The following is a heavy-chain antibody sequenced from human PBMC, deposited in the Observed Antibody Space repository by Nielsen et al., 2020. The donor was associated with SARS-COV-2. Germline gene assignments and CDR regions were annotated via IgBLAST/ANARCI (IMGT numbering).Heavy chain of an antibody. CDR2: VRGSGDKT. CDR3: ARFGRIVEVGGGATFPDDFDV. D-gene: IGHD1-26*01. Sequence: GESLKISCAASGFTFTSYAMAWVRQAPAKGLEWVSGVRGSGDKTYYADSVKGRFTISRDNSRNTLHLQMNSLGVEDTAVYFCARFGRIVEVGGGATFPDDFDVWGQGTTVTVSS. J-gene: IGHJ3*01. V-gene: IGHV3-23*01. CDR1: GFTFTSYA.